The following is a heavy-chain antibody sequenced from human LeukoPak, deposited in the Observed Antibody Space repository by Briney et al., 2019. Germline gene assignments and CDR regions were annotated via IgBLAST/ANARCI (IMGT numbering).Heavy chain of an antibody. D-gene: IGHD3-10*01. J-gene: IGHJ4*02. Sequence: GGSLRLSCAASGFTFSSYGMHWVRQAPGKGLEWVAVISYDGSNKYYADSVKGRFTISRDNSKNTLYLQMNSLRAEDTAVYYCAKASRFGKFSLGDYWGQGTLVTVSS. CDR3: AKASRFGKFSLGDY. CDR1: GFTFSSYG. V-gene: IGHV3-30*18. CDR2: ISYDGSNK.